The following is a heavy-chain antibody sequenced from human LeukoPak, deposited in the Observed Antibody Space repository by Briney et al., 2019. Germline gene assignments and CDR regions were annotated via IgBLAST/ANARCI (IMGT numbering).Heavy chain of an antibody. CDR2: IWYDGGNK. V-gene: IGHV3-33*06. CDR3: AKGGIVEPY. D-gene: IGHD1-26*01. J-gene: IGHJ4*02. Sequence: GGSLRLSCAASGFTFSSYGMHWVRQAPGKGLEWVAVIWYDGGNKYYADSVKGRFTISRDDSKNTLYLQMNSLRAEDTAVYYCAKGGIVEPYWGQGTLVTVSS. CDR1: GFTFSSYG.